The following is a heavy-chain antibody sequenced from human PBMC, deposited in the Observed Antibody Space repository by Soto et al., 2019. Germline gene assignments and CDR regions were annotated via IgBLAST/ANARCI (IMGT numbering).Heavy chain of an antibody. D-gene: IGHD3-3*01. V-gene: IGHV3-23*01. CDR2: VSGNGGNT. J-gene: IGHJ5*02. Sequence: PGGSLRLSCAVSGFTFSSYAMSWVRQAPGKGLEWVSTVSGNGGNTYYADSMKGRFTISRDNSKNTLYLQMNSLRAEDTAVYYCAKLYYDFWSGYYFDPWGQGTLVTVS. CDR1: GFTFSSYA. CDR3: AKLYYDFWSGYYFDP.